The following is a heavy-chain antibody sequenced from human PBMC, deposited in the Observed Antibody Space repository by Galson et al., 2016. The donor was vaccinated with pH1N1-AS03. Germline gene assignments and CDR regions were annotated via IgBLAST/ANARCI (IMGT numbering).Heavy chain of an antibody. D-gene: IGHD3-22*01. CDR2: LSTDGNSQ. CDR1: GFTLRNFP. Sequence: SLRLSCAASGFTLRNFPMHWVRQAPGKGLEWMAGLSTDGNSQTYPDRDNSKNTLYLQVDSLRAEDTGVYFCAREGGSSGYAGFFDIWGQGTVVTVSS. V-gene: IGHV3-30*04. J-gene: IGHJ3*02. CDR3: AREGGSSGYAGFFDI.